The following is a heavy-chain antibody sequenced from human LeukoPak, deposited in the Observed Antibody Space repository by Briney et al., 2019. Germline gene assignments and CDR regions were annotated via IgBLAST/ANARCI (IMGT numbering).Heavy chain of an antibody. Sequence: ASVKVSCKASGYTFTSYGISWVRQAPGQGLEWMGWIIAYNGNTNYAQKLQGRVTMTTDTSTSTAYMELRSLRSDDTAVYYCATVGAAHYYYYMDVWGKGTTVTVSS. CDR3: ATVGAAHYYYYMDV. D-gene: IGHD1-26*01. CDR2: IIAYNGNT. J-gene: IGHJ6*03. CDR1: GYTFTSYG. V-gene: IGHV1-18*01.